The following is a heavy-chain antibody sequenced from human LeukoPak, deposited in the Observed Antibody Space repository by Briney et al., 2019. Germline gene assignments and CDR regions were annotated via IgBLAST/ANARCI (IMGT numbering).Heavy chain of an antibody. J-gene: IGHJ4*02. CDR2: IYYSGST. V-gene: IGHV4-31*03. CDR1: GGSISSGDYY. D-gene: IGHD6-19*01. Sequence: SETLSLTCSVSGGSISSGDYYWSWIRQHPGKGLEWIGYIYYSGSTYSNPSLKSRVTISVDTSKNQFSLRLTSVTAADTAVYYCAGERGEEYSSGWYKTNFFDNWGQGIRVTVSS. CDR3: AGERGEEYSSGWYKTNFFDN.